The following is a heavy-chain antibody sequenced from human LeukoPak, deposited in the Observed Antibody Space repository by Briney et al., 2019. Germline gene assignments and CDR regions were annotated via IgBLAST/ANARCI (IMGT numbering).Heavy chain of an antibody. CDR2: IFYSGST. CDR1: GGSVSSGSYF. V-gene: IGHV4-61*01. D-gene: IGHD5-12*01. J-gene: IGHJ4*02. Sequence: PSETLSLTCTVSGGSVSSGSYFGSWIRQPPGKGLEWIGYIFYSGSTNYNPSLKSRVTISVDTSKNQFSLKLSSVTAADTAVYYCAREGSGYDYWGQRTLVTVSS. CDR3: AREGSGYDY.